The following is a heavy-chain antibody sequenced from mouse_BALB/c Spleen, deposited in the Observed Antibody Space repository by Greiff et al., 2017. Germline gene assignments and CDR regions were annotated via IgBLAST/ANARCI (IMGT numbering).Heavy chain of an antibody. CDR3: ARGPMITTGEFAY. J-gene: IGHJ3*01. Sequence: VQLKQSGPELVKPGASVKMSCKASGYTFTSYVMHWVKQKPGQGLEWIGYINPYNDGTKYNEKFKGKATLTSDKSSSTAYMELSSLTSEDSAVYYCARGPMITTGEFAYWGQGTLVTVSA. CDR1: GYTFTSYV. D-gene: IGHD2-4*01. CDR2: INPYNDGT. V-gene: IGHV1-14*01.